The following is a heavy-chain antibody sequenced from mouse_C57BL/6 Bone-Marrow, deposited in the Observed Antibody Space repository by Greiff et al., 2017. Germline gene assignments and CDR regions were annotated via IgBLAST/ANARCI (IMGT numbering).Heavy chain of an antibody. CDR1: GYTFTSYW. D-gene: IGHD2-4*01. J-gene: IGHJ2*01. V-gene: IGHV1-7*01. CDR2: INPSSGYT. CDR3: AGRLRHFDY. Sequence: QVQLQQPGAELAKPGASVKLSCKASGYTFTSYWMHWVKQRPGQGLEWIGYINPSSGYTKYNQKFKDKATLTADKSSSTAYMQLSSLTYDDSAVYYCAGRLRHFDYWGQGTTLTVSS.